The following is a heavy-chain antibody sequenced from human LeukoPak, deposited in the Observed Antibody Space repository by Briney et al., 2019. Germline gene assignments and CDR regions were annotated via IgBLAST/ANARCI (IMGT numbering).Heavy chain of an antibody. V-gene: IGHV4-39*01. CDR3: ARPQGYQLLDFEY. CDR1: GGSISSGDYY. D-gene: IGHD2-2*01. CDR2: IYYSGST. Sequence: PSETLSLTCTVSGGSISSGDYYWAWIRQPPGRGLEWIGSIYYSGSTYYNPSLKSRVTISVDTSKNQFSLRLSSVTAADTAVYYCARPQGYQLLDFEYWGQGTLVTVSS. J-gene: IGHJ4*02.